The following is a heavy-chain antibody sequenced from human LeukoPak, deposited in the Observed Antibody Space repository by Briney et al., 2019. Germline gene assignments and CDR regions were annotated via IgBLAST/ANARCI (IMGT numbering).Heavy chain of an antibody. CDR3: ARHEASGYCSGGSCYSTDDAFDI. D-gene: IGHD2-15*01. CDR1: GYTFTSYG. Sequence: ASVKVSCKASGYTFTSYGISWVRQAPGQGLEWMGWISAYNGNTNYAQKLQGRVTMTTDTSTSTAYMELRSLRSDDTAVYYCARHEASGYCSGGSCYSTDDAFDIWGQGTMVTVSS. V-gene: IGHV1-18*01. J-gene: IGHJ3*02. CDR2: ISAYNGNT.